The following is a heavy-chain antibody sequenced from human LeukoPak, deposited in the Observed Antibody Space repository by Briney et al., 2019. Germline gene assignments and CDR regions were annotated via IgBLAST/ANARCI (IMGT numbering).Heavy chain of an antibody. Sequence: ASVKVSCKASGYSFTGHYMHWVRQAPGQGLEWMGWINPKSGGTNYAQKFQGRVTMTRDTSISTAYMELSRLRSDDTAVYYCARLTYYDFWSGYNYAFDIWGQGTMVTVSS. D-gene: IGHD3-3*01. CDR1: GYSFTGHY. CDR3: ARLTYYDFWSGYNYAFDI. CDR2: INPKSGGT. J-gene: IGHJ3*02. V-gene: IGHV1-2*02.